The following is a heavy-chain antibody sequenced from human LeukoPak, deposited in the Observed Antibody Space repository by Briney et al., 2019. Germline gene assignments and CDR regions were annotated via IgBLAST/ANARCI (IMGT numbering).Heavy chain of an antibody. V-gene: IGHV1-58*01. J-gene: IGHJ4*02. CDR3: PADHLHYDSSGSKEN. CDR1: GFTFTSSA. D-gene: IGHD3-22*01. CDR2: IVVGSGNT. Sequence: SVKVSCKASGFTFTSSAVQWVRQARGQRLEWIGWIVVGSGNTNYAQKFQERVTITRDMSTSTAYMELSSLRSEDTAVYYCPADHLHYDSSGSKENWGQGTLVTVSS.